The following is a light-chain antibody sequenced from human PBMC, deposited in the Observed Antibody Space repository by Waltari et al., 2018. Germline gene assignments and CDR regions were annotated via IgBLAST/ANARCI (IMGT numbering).Light chain of an antibody. V-gene: IGLV3-10*01. Sequence: SYDLTHTPSVSVSPGQTSRLTSSADALTKKYAYWFQQTSCQAPIFVSYQDTKRPSGIPERFSGSSSGTMATLTISGARVEDEADYYCYSTEDAGHHRVFGGGTKVTVL. J-gene: IGLJ2*01. CDR3: YSTEDAGHHRV. CDR1: ALTKKY. CDR2: QDT.